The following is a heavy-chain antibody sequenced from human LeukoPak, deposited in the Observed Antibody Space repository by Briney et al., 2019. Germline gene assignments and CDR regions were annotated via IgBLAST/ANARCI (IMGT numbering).Heavy chain of an antibody. CDR1: GFTFTNYA. Sequence: GGSLRLSCSISGFTFTNYAMNWVRQAPGKGLEWVSAIGGRGGSTYYADSVKGRFTISRDNSKNTVYLQMNSLRADGTAVYYCAKEGGAWGQGTLVSVSS. V-gene: IGHV3-23*01. J-gene: IGHJ5*02. CDR2: IGGRGGST. CDR3: AKEGGA. D-gene: IGHD3-16*01.